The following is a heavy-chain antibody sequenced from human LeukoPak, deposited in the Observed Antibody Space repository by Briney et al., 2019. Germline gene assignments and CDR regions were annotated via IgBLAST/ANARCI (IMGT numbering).Heavy chain of an antibody. CDR3: AKDQMGGSGWPIDY. CDR2: ISGSGGST. V-gene: IGHV3-23*01. Sequence: GGSLRLSCAASGFTFSSYAMSWVRQAPGKGLEWVSAISGSGGSTYYADSVKGRFTISRDNSKNTLYLQMNSLRAEDTAVYYCAKDQMGGSGWPIDYWGQGTLVTVSS. D-gene: IGHD6-19*01. CDR1: GFTFSSYA. J-gene: IGHJ4*02.